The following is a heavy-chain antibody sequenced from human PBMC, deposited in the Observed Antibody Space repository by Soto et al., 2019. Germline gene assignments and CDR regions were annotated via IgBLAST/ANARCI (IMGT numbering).Heavy chain of an antibody. CDR2: IYYSGST. Sequence: QLQLQESGPGLVKPSETLSLTCTVSGGSISSSSYYWGWIRQPPGKGLEWIGSIYYSGSTYYNPSLKSRVSISVDTSMNQFSLKLCSVTAADTAVYYGARPYFDSSGSYYFDYWGQGNLVTVSS. V-gene: IGHV4-39*01. J-gene: IGHJ4*02. CDR1: GGSISSSSYY. CDR3: ARPYFDSSGSYYFDY. D-gene: IGHD1-26*01.